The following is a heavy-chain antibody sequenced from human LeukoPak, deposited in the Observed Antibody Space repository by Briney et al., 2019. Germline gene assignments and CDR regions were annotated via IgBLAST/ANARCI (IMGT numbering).Heavy chain of an antibody. Sequence: PSETLSLTCTVSGGSISDYNWSWIRHPPGKGLEGMTYINYSGNTDYNPSLKSRVTISVDTSKNHFSLKLNSVTAADTAVYYCARLNVLNNSVLHHFDRWGQGTLVTVSS. CDR2: INYSGNT. CDR1: GGSISDYN. D-gene: IGHD1/OR15-1a*01. V-gene: IGHV4-59*08. J-gene: IGHJ4*02. CDR3: ARLNVLNNSVLHHFDR.